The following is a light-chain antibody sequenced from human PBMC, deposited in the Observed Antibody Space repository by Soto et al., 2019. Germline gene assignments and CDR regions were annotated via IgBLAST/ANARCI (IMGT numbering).Light chain of an antibody. CDR1: SSDVGGYNY. CDR3: SSYTGSTTYV. CDR2: DVS. J-gene: IGLJ1*01. Sequence: QSALTQPASVSGSPGQSITISCTGTSSDVGGYNYVSWYQQHPGKAPKLMIYDVSNRPSGVSNRFSGSKSSNTASLTISGLQDEDEADYYCSSYTGSTTYVLGIGTKLTVL. V-gene: IGLV2-14*01.